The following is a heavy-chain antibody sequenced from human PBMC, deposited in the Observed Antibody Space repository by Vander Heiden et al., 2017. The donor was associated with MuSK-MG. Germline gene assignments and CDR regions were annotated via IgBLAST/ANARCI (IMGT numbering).Heavy chain of an antibody. CDR2: LYSGNKT. Sequence: EVQLVESGGGLVQPGGSLRLSCAASGFTVSRSYMSWVRQAPGKGLEWVSVLYSGNKTYYADSVKGRFTLSRDNSKNMLYLQMNSLRAEDTAVYYCARNGDYVNYVDSWVQGTQVTVSS. J-gene: IGHJ4*02. CDR3: ARNGDYVNYVDS. CDR1: GFTVSRSY. V-gene: IGHV3-66*01. D-gene: IGHD3-16*01.